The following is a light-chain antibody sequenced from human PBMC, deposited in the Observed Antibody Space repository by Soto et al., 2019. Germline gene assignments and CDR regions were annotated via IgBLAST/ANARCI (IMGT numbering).Light chain of an antibody. CDR2: GES. CDR1: KRVSSSY. CDR3: QQYGSSPT. Sequence: EMGLPQSPGPLSLSPGKRATPSGRASKRVSSSYLAWYQQKPGQAPSPLIYGESSRATGIPDRFSGSGSGTDFTLTISRLEPEDFAVYYCQQYGSSPTFGQGTKVEIK. V-gene: IGKV3-20*01. J-gene: IGKJ1*01.